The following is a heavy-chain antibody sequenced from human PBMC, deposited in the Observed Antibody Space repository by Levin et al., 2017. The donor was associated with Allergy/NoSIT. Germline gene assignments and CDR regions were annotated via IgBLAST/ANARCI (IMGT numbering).Heavy chain of an antibody. CDR3: ARDGRNSANDY. D-gene: IGHD4-23*01. Sequence: SETLSLTCAVYGGSFSGYYWSWIRQPPGKGLEWIGEINHSGSTNYNPSLKSRVTISVDTSKNQFSLKLSSVTAADTAVYYCARDGRNSANDYWGQGTLVTVSS. CDR2: INHSGST. J-gene: IGHJ4*02. V-gene: IGHV4-34*01. CDR1: GGSFSGYY.